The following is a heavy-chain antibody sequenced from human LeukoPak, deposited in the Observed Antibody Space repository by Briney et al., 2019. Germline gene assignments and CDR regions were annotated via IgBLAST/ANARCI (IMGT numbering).Heavy chain of an antibody. D-gene: IGHD7-27*01. CDR2: INPNSGGT. CDR1: GYTFTGYY. Sequence: ASVKVSCKASGYTFTGYYMHWVRQAPGQGLEWMGWINPNSGGTNYAQKFQGRVTMTRDTSISTAYMELSRLRSDDTAVYYCAREFAGDDAFDMWGQGTMVTVSS. J-gene: IGHJ3*02. V-gene: IGHV1-2*02. CDR3: AREFAGDDAFDM.